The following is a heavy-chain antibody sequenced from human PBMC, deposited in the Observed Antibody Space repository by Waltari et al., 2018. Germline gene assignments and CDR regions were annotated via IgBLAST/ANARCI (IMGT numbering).Heavy chain of an antibody. CDR2: INHSGST. V-gene: IGHV4-34*01. D-gene: IGHD6-6*01. CDR3: ARGSSSLGGYFDY. Sequence: QVQLQQWGAGLFKHSETLSLTCAVYVGSFSGYYWSVIRQPPGKGLEWIGEINHSGSTNYNPSLKSRVTISVDTSKNQFSLKLSSVTAADTAVYYCARGSSSLGGYFDYWGQGTLVTVYS. J-gene: IGHJ4*02. CDR1: VGSFSGYY.